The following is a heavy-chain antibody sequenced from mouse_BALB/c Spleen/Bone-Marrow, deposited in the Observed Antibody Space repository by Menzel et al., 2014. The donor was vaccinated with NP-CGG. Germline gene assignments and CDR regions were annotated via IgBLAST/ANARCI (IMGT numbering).Heavy chain of an antibody. CDR3: TRSGPGFAY. CDR1: GSPFPTSF. V-gene: IGHV1S81*02. J-gene: IGHJ3*01. CDR2: IKPNNGGT. Sequence: QVHVTQSGAELVKPGASLTLSCQASGSPFPTSFLSWVTPRPGQALGWIGEIKPNNGGTNVNENFKSKATLTVDKSAITAYMQLSSLTSEDSAVYYCTRSGPGFAYWGHGTLVTVAA.